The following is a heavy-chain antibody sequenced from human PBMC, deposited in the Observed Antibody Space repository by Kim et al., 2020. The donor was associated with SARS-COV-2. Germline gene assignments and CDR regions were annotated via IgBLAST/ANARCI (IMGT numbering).Heavy chain of an antibody. V-gene: IGHV3-30-3*01. Sequence: GGSLRLSCAASGFTFSTYPIHWVRQAPGKGLEWVAVISYDGNNKYYADSVRGRFTISRDNSKNTLHLQMNSLRAEDTAVYYCARGGGGYSYGDYWGQGTLVTVSS. CDR3: ARGGGGYSYGDY. D-gene: IGHD5-18*01. J-gene: IGHJ4*02. CDR2: ISYDGNNK. CDR1: GFTFSTYP.